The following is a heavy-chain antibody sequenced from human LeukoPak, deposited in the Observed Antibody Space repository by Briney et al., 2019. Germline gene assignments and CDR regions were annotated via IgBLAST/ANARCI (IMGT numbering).Heavy chain of an antibody. D-gene: IGHD3-10*01. CDR2: IIPIFGTA. CDR3: ARDSLEMVLDY. V-gene: IGHV1-69*05. Sequence: ASVKVSCKASGGTFSSYAISWVRQAPGQGLEWMGRIIPIFGTANYAQKFQGRVTITTDESTSTAYMELSSLRSEGTAVYYCARDSLEMVLDYWGQGTLVTVSS. CDR1: GGTFSSYA. J-gene: IGHJ4*02.